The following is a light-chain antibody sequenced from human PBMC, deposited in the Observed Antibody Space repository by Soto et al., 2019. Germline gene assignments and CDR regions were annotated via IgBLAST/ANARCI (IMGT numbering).Light chain of an antibody. Sequence: DIVMTQSPDSLAVSLGERATINCKSSQSVLYSSNNKNYLAWYQQKPGQPPKLLIYWASTRESGVPDRFSGSGSGTDFTLTISSLQAEDVAVYYCQQYYSTRTFGHGTKLEIK. CDR1: QSVLYSSNNKNY. CDR3: QQYYSTRT. V-gene: IGKV4-1*01. J-gene: IGKJ2*01. CDR2: WAS.